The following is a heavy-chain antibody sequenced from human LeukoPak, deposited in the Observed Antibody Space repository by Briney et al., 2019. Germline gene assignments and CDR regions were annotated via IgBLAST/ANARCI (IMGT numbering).Heavy chain of an antibody. CDR3: AKDISGSYGGYFDY. CDR1: GFTFSNAW. D-gene: IGHD1-26*01. Sequence: GGSLRLSCAASGFTFSNAWMSWVRQAPGKGLEWVSAISGSAGGTYYADSVKGRFTISRDNSKNTLYLQMNSLRAEDTAVYYCAKDISGSYGGYFDYWGQGTLVTVSS. J-gene: IGHJ4*02. V-gene: IGHV3-23*01. CDR2: ISGSAGGT.